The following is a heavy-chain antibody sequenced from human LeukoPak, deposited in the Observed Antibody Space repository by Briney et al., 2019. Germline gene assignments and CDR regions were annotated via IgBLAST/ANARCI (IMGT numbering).Heavy chain of an antibody. D-gene: IGHD3/OR15-3a*01. CDR2: IGGSGATI. J-gene: IGHJ4*02. CDR1: GFTLSDYY. CDR3: ARDPDFWTGYYPFDY. Sequence: PGGSLRLSCAASGFTLSDYYVSWVRQAPGKGLEWVSYIGGSGATIYYADSVKGRFTISRDNAKNSLSLQMNSLRAEDTAVYYCARDPDFWTGYYPFDYWGQGTLVTVSS. V-gene: IGHV3-11*01.